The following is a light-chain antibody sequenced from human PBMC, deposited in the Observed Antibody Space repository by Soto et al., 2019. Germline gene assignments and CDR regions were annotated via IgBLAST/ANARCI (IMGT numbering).Light chain of an antibody. CDR2: GTS. V-gene: IGKV3-15*01. J-gene: IGKJ5*01. Sequence: EIVMTQSPATLSVSPGERSTLSCRASQSFSSNLAWYQQKPGQAPRLLIYGTSTRANGIPARFSGSGSGTEFTLTISSLQSEDFALYFCQQYNNWPLFGQGTRLEIK. CDR3: QQYNNWPL. CDR1: QSFSSN.